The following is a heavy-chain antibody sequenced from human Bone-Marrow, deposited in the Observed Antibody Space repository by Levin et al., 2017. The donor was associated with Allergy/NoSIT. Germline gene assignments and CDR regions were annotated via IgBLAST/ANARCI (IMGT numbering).Heavy chain of an antibody. D-gene: IGHD4-17*01. V-gene: IGHV1-2*02. CDR1: GYTFTGYY. J-gene: IGHJ4*02. CDR2: INPNNGAA. CDR3: GRDLYGETTGLGVDY. Sequence: PVASVKVSCKASGYTFTGYYVHWVRQAPGEGLEWMGWINPNNGAAKYAQKFQDRVTLTRDTSITTAYMQLYGLTSDDTGVYYCGRDLYGETTGLGVDYWGQGTLVTVSS.